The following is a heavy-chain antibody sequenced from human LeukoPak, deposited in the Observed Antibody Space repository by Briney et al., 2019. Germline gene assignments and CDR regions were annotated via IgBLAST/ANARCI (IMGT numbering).Heavy chain of an antibody. V-gene: IGHV1-18*01. J-gene: IGHJ4*02. Sequence: ASVKVSCKASGHTFVTYDISWVRQAPGQGLEWMGWISAYNGNTYYVQKFQDRVTMTTDTSTGTIYMEPRGLRSDDTAVYYCARGDYYDSSGYYSYWGQGTLVTVSS. CDR1: GHTFVTYD. CDR3: ARGDYYDSSGYYSY. CDR2: ISAYNGNT. D-gene: IGHD3-22*01.